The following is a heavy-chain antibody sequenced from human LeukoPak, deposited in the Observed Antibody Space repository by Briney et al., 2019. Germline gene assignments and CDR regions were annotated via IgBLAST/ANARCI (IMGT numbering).Heavy chain of an antibody. CDR2: ISYDGSNK. CDR1: GFTFSHYA. CDR3: ARGRTYYYDSSGYYTFDY. V-gene: IGHV3-30*19. Sequence: GTSLRLSCAASGFTFSHYAMHWVRQAPGKGLEWVAVISYDGSNKYYADSVKGRFTISRDNSKNTLYLQMNSLRAEDTAVYYCARGRTYYYDSSGYYTFDYWGQGTLVTVSS. J-gene: IGHJ4*02. D-gene: IGHD3-22*01.